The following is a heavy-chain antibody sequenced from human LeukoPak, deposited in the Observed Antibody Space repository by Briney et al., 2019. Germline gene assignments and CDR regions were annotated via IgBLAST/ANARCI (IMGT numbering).Heavy chain of an antibody. D-gene: IGHD2-2*02. CDR1: GGSVSNYY. CDR3: ARDQCISTSCYTAYNWFDP. V-gene: IGHV4-59*02. CDR2: IYYSGST. J-gene: IGHJ5*02. Sequence: SETLSLTCTVSGGSVSNYYWSWIRQPPGKGLEWIGYIYYSGSTNYNPSLKSRVTISVDTSKNQFSLKLSSVTAADTAVYYCARDQCISTSCYTAYNWFDPWGQGTLVTVSS.